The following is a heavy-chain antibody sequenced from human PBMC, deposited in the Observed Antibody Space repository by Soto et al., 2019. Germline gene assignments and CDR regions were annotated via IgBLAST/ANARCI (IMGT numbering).Heavy chain of an antibody. V-gene: IGHV3-23*01. CDR1: GFSFGSYA. D-gene: IGHD6-19*01. J-gene: IGHJ4*02. CDR2: ISNSGADT. Sequence: PGGSLRLSCAASGFSFGSYAMIWVRQAPGKGLEWVSRISNSGADTYYTDSVRGRFIVSRDNSKNTLYLQMNSLRAEDTAVYYCARRLAPSGSGWDYWGQGTPVTVSS. CDR3: ARRLAPSGSGWDY.